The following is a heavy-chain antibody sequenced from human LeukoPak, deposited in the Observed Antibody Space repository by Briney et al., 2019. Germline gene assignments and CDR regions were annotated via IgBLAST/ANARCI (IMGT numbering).Heavy chain of an antibody. CDR2: IYYSGST. Sequence: SETLSLTCTVSGGSLSSYYWSWIRQPPGKGLEWIGYIYYSGSTNYNPSLKSRVTISVDTSKNQFSLKLSSVTAADTAVYYCAREYCSGGSCSFDYWGQGTLVTVSS. J-gene: IGHJ4*02. D-gene: IGHD2-15*01. CDR3: AREYCSGGSCSFDY. CDR1: GGSLSSYY. V-gene: IGHV4-59*01.